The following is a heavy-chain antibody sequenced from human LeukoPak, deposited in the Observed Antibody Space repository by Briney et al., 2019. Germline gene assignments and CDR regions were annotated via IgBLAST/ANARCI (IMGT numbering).Heavy chain of an antibody. CDR3: ARQTLGGYYLAP. Sequence: PSETLSLTCTVSGGSISSSSYYWGWIRQPPGKGLEWIGYIYYSGSTNYNPSLKSRVTISVDTSKNQFSLKLSSVTAADTAVYYCARQTLGGYYLAPWGQGTLATVSS. D-gene: IGHD3-22*01. CDR1: GGSISSSSYY. CDR2: IYYSGST. J-gene: IGHJ5*02. V-gene: IGHV4-61*05.